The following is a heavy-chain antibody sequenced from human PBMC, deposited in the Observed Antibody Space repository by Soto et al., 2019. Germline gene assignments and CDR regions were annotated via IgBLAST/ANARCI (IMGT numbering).Heavy chain of an antibody. Sequence: ASVKVSCKPSGDNFNNYNINWVRQAPGQGLEWMGGITPMFGTTYYAQKFQGRITITAYDSTNTAYMELTSLRAEDTAVYYCARDESGDSYYHYYGMDVRGQGTTVTVSS. D-gene: IGHD1-26*01. V-gene: IGHV1-69*13. J-gene: IGHJ6*02. CDR3: ARDESGDSYYHYYGMDV. CDR2: ITPMFGTT. CDR1: GDNFNNYN.